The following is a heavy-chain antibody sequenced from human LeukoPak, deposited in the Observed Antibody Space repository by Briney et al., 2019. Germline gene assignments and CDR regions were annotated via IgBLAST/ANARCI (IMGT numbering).Heavy chain of an antibody. CDR2: IIPIFGTA. CDR1: GGTFSSYA. CDR3: ASLGGCSSISCPFRV. J-gene: IGHJ4*02. V-gene: IGHV1-69*01. D-gene: IGHD2-2*01. Sequence: SVKVSCTASGGTFSSYAISWVRQAPGQGLEWMGGIIPIFGTANFAQTFQGRVTSTADESTSTAYMELSSLRSEEAAVYYGASLGGCSSISCPFRVWGQGTLVTVSS.